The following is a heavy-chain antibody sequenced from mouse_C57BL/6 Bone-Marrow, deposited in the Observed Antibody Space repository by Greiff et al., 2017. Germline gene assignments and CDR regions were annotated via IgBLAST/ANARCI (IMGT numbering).Heavy chain of an antibody. Sequence: QVQLQQPGAELVRPGTSVKLSCKASGYTFTSYWMHWVKQRPGQGLEWIGVIDPSDSYTTYNQKFKGKATLTVDTSSSTAYMQLSSLTSEDSAVYYCAGFYYYGSNWYYDVWGTGTTVTVSS. J-gene: IGHJ1*03. CDR2: IDPSDSYT. V-gene: IGHV1-59*01. CDR3: AGFYYYGSNWYYDV. CDR1: GYTFTSYW. D-gene: IGHD1-1*01.